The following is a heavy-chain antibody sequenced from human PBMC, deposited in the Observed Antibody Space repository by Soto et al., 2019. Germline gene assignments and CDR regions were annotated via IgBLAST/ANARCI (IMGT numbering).Heavy chain of an antibody. CDR1: GYTFTSYD. CDR3: ARGMLSGYYNGALYYYYYMDV. J-gene: IGHJ6*03. CDR2: MNPNSGNT. Sequence: ASVKVSCKASGYTFTSYDINWGRQATGQGLEWMGWMNPNSGNTGYAQKFQGRVTMTRNTSISTAYMELSSLRSEDTAVYYCARGMLSGYYNGALYYYYYMDVWGKGTTVTVSS. V-gene: IGHV1-8*01. D-gene: IGHD3-9*01.